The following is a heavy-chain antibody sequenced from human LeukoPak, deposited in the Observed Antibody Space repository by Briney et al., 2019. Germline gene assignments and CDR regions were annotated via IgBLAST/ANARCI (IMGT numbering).Heavy chain of an antibody. CDR3: ATISSSWLDY. Sequence: ASVKISCKVSGHTFTDYYMHWVQQAPGKGLEWMGLVDPEDGETIYAEKFQGRVTITADTSTDTAYMELSSLRSEDTAVYYCATISSSWLDYWGQGTLVTVSS. V-gene: IGHV1-69-2*01. D-gene: IGHD6-13*01. CDR2: VDPEDGET. CDR1: GHTFTDYY. J-gene: IGHJ4*02.